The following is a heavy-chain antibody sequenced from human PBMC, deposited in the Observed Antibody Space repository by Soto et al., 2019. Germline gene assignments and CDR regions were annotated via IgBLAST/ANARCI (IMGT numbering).Heavy chain of an antibody. CDR2: IVVGSGNT. Sequence: QMQLVQSGPEVKKPGTSVKVSCKASGFTFTSSAMQWVRQARGQRLEWIGWIVVGSGNTNYAQKFQERVTITRDMYTSTAYMELSSLRSEATAVYYCAADLSYYDILTGYYGMDVWGQGTTVTVSS. J-gene: IGHJ6*02. CDR3: AADLSYYDILTGYYGMDV. CDR1: GFTFTSSA. D-gene: IGHD3-9*01. V-gene: IGHV1-58*02.